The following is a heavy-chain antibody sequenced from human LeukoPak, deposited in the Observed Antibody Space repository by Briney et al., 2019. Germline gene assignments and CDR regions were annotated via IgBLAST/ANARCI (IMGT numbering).Heavy chain of an antibody. Sequence: SVKVSCKASGGTFNRYSISWVRQAPGQGLEWMGGITPIFGTPNYAQKFQGRVKITADAATTTAYMELSSLTSEDTAVYFCARYTYYYDSSGSRGDYWGQGTLVTVSS. D-gene: IGHD3-22*01. CDR3: ARYTYYYDSSGSRGDY. CDR2: ITPIFGTP. CDR1: GGTFNRYS. V-gene: IGHV1-69*01. J-gene: IGHJ4*02.